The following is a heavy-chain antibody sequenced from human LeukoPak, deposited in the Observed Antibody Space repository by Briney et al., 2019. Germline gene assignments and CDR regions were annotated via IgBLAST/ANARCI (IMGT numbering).Heavy chain of an antibody. CDR2: ISYDGSNK. J-gene: IGHJ4*02. V-gene: IGHV3-30*04. D-gene: IGHD5-12*01. Sequence: PGGSLRLSCAASGFTFSSYAMHWVRQAPGKGLEWVAVISYDGSNKYYADSVKGRFTISRDNSKNTLYLQMNSLRAEDTAVYYCARDPGEWLRFEPRRYYFDYWGQGTLVTASS. CDR3: ARDPGEWLRFEPRRYYFDY. CDR1: GFTFSSYA.